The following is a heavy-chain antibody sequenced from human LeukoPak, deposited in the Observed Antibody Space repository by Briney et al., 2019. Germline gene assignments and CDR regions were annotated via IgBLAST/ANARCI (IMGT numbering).Heavy chain of an antibody. CDR3: ARGGDWFDS. D-gene: IGHD1-26*01. Sequence: SETLSLTCTVSGGSISSHYWSWIRQPPGKGLEWIGYIYYDGSTRYNPSLKSRITISVDTSKNQFSLKLSSVTAADTAVYYCARGGDWFDSWGQGTLVTASA. J-gene: IGHJ5*01. CDR2: IYYDGST. V-gene: IGHV4-59*11. CDR1: GGSISSHY.